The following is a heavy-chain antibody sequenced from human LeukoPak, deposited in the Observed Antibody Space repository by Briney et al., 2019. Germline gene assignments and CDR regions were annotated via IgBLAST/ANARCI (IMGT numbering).Heavy chain of an antibody. V-gene: IGHV3-23*01. J-gene: IGHJ3*02. Sequence: PGGSLRLSCAASGFTFSSYAMSWVRQAPGKGLEWVSVITGGGGNTYYADSVKGRFTISRDNSKNTLYLQVNSLRAEDTAVYYCARGSRFGVVGRDAFDIWGQGTVVTVSS. CDR3: ARGSRFGVVGRDAFDI. CDR1: GFTFSSYA. CDR2: ITGGGGNT. D-gene: IGHD3-3*01.